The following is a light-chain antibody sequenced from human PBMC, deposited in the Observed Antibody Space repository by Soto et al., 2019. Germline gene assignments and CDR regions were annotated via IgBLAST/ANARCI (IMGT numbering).Light chain of an antibody. CDR2: DAS. CDR1: QSVSSY. V-gene: IGKV3-11*01. J-gene: IGKJ4*01. Sequence: EIVLTQSPATLSLSPGERATFSCRASQSVSSYLAWYQQKPGQAPRLLIYDASNRATGIPARFSGSGSGTDFTLTISSLEPEEFAVYYCQQRSNWPLTFGGGTKVEIK. CDR3: QQRSNWPLT.